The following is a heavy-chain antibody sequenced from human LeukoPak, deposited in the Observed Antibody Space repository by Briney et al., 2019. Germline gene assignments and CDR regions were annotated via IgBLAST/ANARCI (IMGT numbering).Heavy chain of an antibody. D-gene: IGHD6-13*01. V-gene: IGHV3-21*06. Sequence: GGSLRLSCAASGFTFRTYRMNGVGQAPGKGLEWVSSISSNSRYIYYADSMRGRFTISRDNAKNSLYLQLNSLKPEDTAVYCARVAEAAAFDTGGQGTLVTVSS. J-gene: IGHJ4*02. CDR3: ARVAEAAAFDT. CDR1: GFTFRTYR. CDR2: ISSNSRYI.